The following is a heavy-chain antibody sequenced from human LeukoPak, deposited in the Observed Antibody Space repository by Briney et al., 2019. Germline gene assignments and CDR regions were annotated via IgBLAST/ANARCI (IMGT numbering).Heavy chain of an antibody. CDR2: ISWNSGSI. J-gene: IGHJ4*02. Sequence: GGSLRLSCAASGFTFDDYAMHWVRQAPGKGLEWVSGISWNSGSIGYADSVKGRFTISRGNAKNSLYLQMNSLRAEDMALYYCAKAYSSSWYYFDYWGQGTLVTVSS. CDR3: AKAYSSSWYYFDY. CDR1: GFTFDDYA. D-gene: IGHD6-13*01. V-gene: IGHV3-9*03.